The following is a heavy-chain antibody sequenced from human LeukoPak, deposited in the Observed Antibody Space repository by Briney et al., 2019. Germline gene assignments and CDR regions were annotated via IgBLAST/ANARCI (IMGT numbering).Heavy chain of an antibody. CDR1: GFTFSSYS. J-gene: IGHJ4*02. V-gene: IGHV3-21*04. CDR2: ISSSSSYI. Sequence: PGGSLRLSCAASGFTFSSYSMNWVRQAPGKGLEWVSSISSSSSYIYYADSVKGRFTISRDNSKNTLYLQMNSLRAVDTAVYYCAKGIPYYSSGWYRGGYFDYWGQGTLVTVSS. CDR3: AKGIPYYSSGWYRGGYFDY. D-gene: IGHD6-19*01.